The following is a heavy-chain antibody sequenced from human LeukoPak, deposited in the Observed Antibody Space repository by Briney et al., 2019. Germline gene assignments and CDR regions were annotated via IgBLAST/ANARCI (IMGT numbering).Heavy chain of an antibody. CDR2: INHSGST. J-gene: IGHJ2*01. D-gene: IGHD6-13*01. V-gene: IGHV4-34*01. Sequence: SETLSLTCTVYGGSFSGYSWSWIRQPPGKGLEWIGEINHSGSTQYNPSLKSRVTISVDTSKNQFSLRLSSVTAADTAVYYCAGLGAAGNSDWHFDLWGRGTPVTVSS. CDR1: GGSFSGYS. CDR3: AGLGAAGNSDWHFDL.